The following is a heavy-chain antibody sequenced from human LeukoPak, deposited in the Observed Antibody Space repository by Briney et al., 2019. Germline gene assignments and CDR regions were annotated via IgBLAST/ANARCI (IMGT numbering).Heavy chain of an antibody. CDR2: IYHSGST. J-gene: IGHJ4*02. CDR1: GYSISSGYY. Sequence: SETLSLTCAVSGYSISSGYYWGWIRQPPVKGLEWIGNIYHSGSTYYNPSLKSRVTMSVDSSKYHFSLNLSSVTAADTAVYYCARDLTYGGNSPRFDYWGQGTLVTVSS. D-gene: IGHD4-23*01. V-gene: IGHV4-38-2*02. CDR3: ARDLTYGGNSPRFDY.